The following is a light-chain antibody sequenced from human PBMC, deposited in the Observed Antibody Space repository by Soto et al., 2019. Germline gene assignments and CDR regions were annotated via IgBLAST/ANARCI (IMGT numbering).Light chain of an antibody. CDR2: AAS. Sequence: IRMPQSPSSLSASTGDRVTITCLASQGISSSLAWYQQKPGKAPKLLIYAASTLQSGVPSRFSGSGSGTDFTLTISSLQPEDFATYYCQQANSFPSTFGQGTRLENK. CDR3: QQANSFPST. J-gene: IGKJ5*01. V-gene: IGKV1-8*01. CDR1: QGISSS.